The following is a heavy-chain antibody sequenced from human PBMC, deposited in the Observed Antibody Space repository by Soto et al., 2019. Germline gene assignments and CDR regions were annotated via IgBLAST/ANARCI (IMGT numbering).Heavy chain of an antibody. Sequence: SETLSLTCTVSGGSISSYYWSWIWQPPGKGLEWIGYIYYSGSTNYNPSLKSRVTISVDTSKNQFSLKLSSVTAADTAVYYCAGEGTWSGYYYYGMDVWGQGTTVTVSS. J-gene: IGHJ6*02. CDR1: GGSISSYY. D-gene: IGHD1-1*01. CDR3: AGEGTWSGYYYYGMDV. V-gene: IGHV4-59*08. CDR2: IYYSGST.